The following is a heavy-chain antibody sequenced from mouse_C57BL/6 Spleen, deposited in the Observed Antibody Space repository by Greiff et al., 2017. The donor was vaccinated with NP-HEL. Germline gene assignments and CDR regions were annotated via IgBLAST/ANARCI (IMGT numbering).Heavy chain of an antibody. D-gene: IGHD1-1*01. J-gene: IGHJ1*03. CDR3: ARHYYGSSRWYFDV. CDR2: INPSNGGT. V-gene: IGHV1-53*01. CDR1: GYTFTSYW. Sequence: VQLQQPGTELVKPGASVKLSCKASGYTFTSYWMPWVKQRPGQGLEWIGNINPSNGGTNYNEKLKSKATLTVDKSSSTAYMQLSSLTSEDSAVYYCARHYYGSSRWYFDVWGTGTTVTVSS.